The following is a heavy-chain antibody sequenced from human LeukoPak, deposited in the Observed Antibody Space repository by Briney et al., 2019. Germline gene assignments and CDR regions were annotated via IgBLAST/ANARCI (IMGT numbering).Heavy chain of an antibody. Sequence: GGSLRLSCSASGFTFSSYAMHWVRQAPGKGLEYVSAISSNGGSTYYADYVKGRFTISRDNSKNTLYLQMSSLRAEDTAVYYCVRAPIVVVTFFDYWGQGTLVTVSS. J-gene: IGHJ4*02. CDR1: GFTFSSYA. D-gene: IGHD2-21*02. CDR3: VRAPIVVVTFFDY. V-gene: IGHV3-64D*06. CDR2: ISSNGGST.